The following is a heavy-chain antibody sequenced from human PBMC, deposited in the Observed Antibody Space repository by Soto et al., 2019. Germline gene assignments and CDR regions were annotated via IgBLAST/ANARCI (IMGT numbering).Heavy chain of an antibody. Sequence: QVQLVESGGGVVQPGRSLRLSCAASGFTFSSYAMHWVRQAPGKGLEWVAVISHDGSNKYYADSVKGRFTSSRDNSKNTLYLQMNILRAEDTAVYYCARDTTPVYGVYWGQGTLVTVSS. J-gene: IGHJ4*02. V-gene: IGHV3-30-3*01. CDR2: ISHDGSNK. CDR1: GFTFSSYA. D-gene: IGHD4-17*01. CDR3: ARDTTPVYGVY.